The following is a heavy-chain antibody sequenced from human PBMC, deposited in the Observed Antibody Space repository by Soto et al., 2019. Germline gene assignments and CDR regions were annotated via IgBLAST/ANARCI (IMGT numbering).Heavy chain of an antibody. D-gene: IGHD3-10*01. CDR1: GFSLSNARMG. V-gene: IGHV2-26*01. Sequence: SGPTLVNPTETLTLTCTVSGFSLSNARMGVSWIRQPPGKALEWLAHIFSNDEKSYSTSLKSRLTISKDTSKSQVVLTMTNMDPVDTATYFCARRVTRWFGSNNAFDIWGQGTMVTVSS. J-gene: IGHJ3*02. CDR2: IFSNDEK. CDR3: ARRVTRWFGSNNAFDI.